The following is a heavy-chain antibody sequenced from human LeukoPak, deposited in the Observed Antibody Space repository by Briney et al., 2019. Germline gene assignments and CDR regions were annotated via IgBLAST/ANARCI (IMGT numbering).Heavy chain of an antibody. J-gene: IGHJ4*02. CDR1: GFTFSSYA. CDR3: ARDTDYGDSGLDY. V-gene: IGHV3-30*04. Sequence: PGGSLRLSCAASGFTFSSYAMHWVRQAPGKGLEWVAVISYDGSNKYYADSVKGRFTISRDNSKNTLYLQMNSLRAEDTAVYYCARDTDYGDSGLDYWGQGTLVTVSS. CDR2: ISYDGSNK. D-gene: IGHD4-17*01.